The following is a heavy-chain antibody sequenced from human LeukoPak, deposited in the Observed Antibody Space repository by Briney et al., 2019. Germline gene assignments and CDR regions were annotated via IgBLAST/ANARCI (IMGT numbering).Heavy chain of an antibody. D-gene: IGHD3-10*01. V-gene: IGHV3-23*01. Sequence: GGSLRLSCAASGFTFSSYAMSWVRQAPAKGLEWVSGVSEGGTGTYYADSVKGRFTISRDNSKNTLYLQMNSLRAEDTAVYYCSSYGSGSYYLADYWGQGTLVTVSS. CDR3: SSYGSGSYYLADY. J-gene: IGHJ4*02. CDR1: GFTFSSYA. CDR2: VSEGGTGT.